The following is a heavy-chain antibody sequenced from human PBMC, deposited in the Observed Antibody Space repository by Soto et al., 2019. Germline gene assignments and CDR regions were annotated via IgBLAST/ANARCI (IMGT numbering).Heavy chain of an antibody. V-gene: IGHV3-33*01. Sequence: QVQLGESGGGVVQPGRSLRLSCAASGFMFSNHGMHWVRRAPGKGLEWVAVIGPDGNNRYYADSVKGRFTISRDNSKNTVYQQMNSMTDEDTVVYYWGRGYNWNDEAHDYWGQRNLVTVAS. CDR1: GFMFSNHG. J-gene: IGHJ4*02. CDR2: IGPDGNNR. CDR3: GRGYNWNDEAHDY. D-gene: IGHD1-1*01.